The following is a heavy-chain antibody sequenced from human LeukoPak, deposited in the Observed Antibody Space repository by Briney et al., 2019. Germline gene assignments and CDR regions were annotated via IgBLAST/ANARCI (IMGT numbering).Heavy chain of an antibody. J-gene: IGHJ4*02. D-gene: IGHD3-22*01. V-gene: IGHV1-2*02. CDR3: AKVPNDYYDSSGPPFDY. CDR1: GYTFTGYY. CDR2: INPNSGGT. Sequence: ASVKVSCKASGYTFTGYYMHWVRQAPGQGLEWMGWINPNSGGTNYAQKFQGRVTMTRDTSISTAYMELSRLRSDDTAVYYCAKVPNDYYDSSGPPFDYWGQGTLVTVSS.